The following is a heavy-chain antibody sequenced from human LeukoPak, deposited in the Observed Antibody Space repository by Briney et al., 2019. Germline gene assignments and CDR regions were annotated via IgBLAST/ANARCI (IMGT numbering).Heavy chain of an antibody. V-gene: IGHV3-23*01. CDR2: IGRSGDVT. CDR3: AKEGISGSYFHWDY. Sequence: PGGSLRLSCAASGFTFSSYAMSWVRQAPGKGLEWVSSIGRSGDVTYYADSEEGRFTISRDDSKKMVFLQMSSLRAEDTAVYYCAKEGISGSYFHWDYWGQGTLVTVSS. CDR1: GFTFSSYA. D-gene: IGHD1-26*01. J-gene: IGHJ4*02.